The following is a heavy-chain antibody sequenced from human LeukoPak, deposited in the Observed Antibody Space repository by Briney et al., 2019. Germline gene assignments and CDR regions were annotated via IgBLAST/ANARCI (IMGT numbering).Heavy chain of an antibody. CDR1: GFTFSSYA. Sequence: GRSLRLSCAASGFTFSSYAMSWVRQAPGKGLEWVSAISGSGGSTYYVDSVKGRFTISIDNSKSTLYLQINTLRAEDTAGYYCAKDSRGSLATDWFDSWGEGSQVGVCS. V-gene: IGHV3-23*01. CDR2: ISGSGGST. D-gene: IGHD1-26*01. CDR3: AKDSRGSLATDWFDS. J-gene: IGHJ5*01.